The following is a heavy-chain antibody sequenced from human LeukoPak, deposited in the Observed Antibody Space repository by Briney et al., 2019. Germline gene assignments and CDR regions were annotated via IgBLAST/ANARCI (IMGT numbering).Heavy chain of an antibody. CDR1: GFTFSSYW. Sequence: TGGSLRLSCAASGFTFSSYWMNWARQVPGKGLEWVGQTVSEIDGGATDYATPVKGRFTISRDDSKSTLYLQMNSLKIEDTAVYYCTTDEDWNYARKDVWGQGATVIVSS. CDR2: TVSEIDGGAT. D-gene: IGHD1-7*01. V-gene: IGHV3-15*04. J-gene: IGHJ6*02. CDR3: TTDEDWNYARKDV.